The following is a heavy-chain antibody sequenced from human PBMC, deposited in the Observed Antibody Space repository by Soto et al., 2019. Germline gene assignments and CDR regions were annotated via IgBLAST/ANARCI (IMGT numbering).Heavy chain of an antibody. V-gene: IGHV1-18*04. CDR1: GYTFTSYG. J-gene: IGHJ6*02. CDR2: ISAYNGNT. Sequence: ASVKVSCKASGYTFTSYGISWVRQAPGQGLEWMGWISAYNGNTNYAQKLQGRVTMTTDTPTSTAYMELRSLRSDDTAVYYCARDLGIAAAGARGDVWGQGTTVTVSS. CDR3: ARDLGIAAAGARGDV. D-gene: IGHD6-13*01.